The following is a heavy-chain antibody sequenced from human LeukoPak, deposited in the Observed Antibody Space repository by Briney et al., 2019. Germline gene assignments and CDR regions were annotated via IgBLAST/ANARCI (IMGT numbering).Heavy chain of an antibody. CDR3: ACRTTVTYYYYMDV. Sequence: SETLSLTCAVYGGSFSGYYWSWIRQPPGKGLEWIGEINHSGSTNYNPSLKSRVTISVDTSKNQFSLKLSSVTAADTAVYYCACRTTVTYYYYMDVWGKGTTVTVSS. D-gene: IGHD4-17*01. CDR1: GGSFSGYY. CDR2: INHSGST. V-gene: IGHV4-34*01. J-gene: IGHJ6*03.